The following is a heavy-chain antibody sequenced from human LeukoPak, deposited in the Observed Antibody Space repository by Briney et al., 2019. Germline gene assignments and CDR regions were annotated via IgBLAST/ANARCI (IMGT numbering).Heavy chain of an antibody. CDR1: GGSISSSSYY. Sequence: SETLSLTCTVSGGSISSSSYYWGWIRQPPGKGLEWIGSIHYSGSTNYNPSLKSRVTISVDTSKNQFSLKLSSVSAADTAVYYCARASVTYYYYYYMDVWGKGTTVTVSS. CDR3: ARASVTYYYYYYMDV. J-gene: IGHJ6*03. CDR2: IHYSGST. V-gene: IGHV4-39*07. D-gene: IGHD4-11*01.